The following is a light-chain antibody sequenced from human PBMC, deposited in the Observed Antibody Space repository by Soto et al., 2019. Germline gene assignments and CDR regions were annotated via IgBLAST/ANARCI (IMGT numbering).Light chain of an antibody. CDR2: DIS. J-gene: IGKJ5*01. Sequence: EIVFTQSPCTLSLSPGERATLSCRASHSVSGYLALYQHKPGQAPRLIIYDISKRATGIPGRFSGSGSATDFPLTISSLEPEDFAVYYCQHRSSWPITFGQGTRLEIK. CDR1: HSVSGY. V-gene: IGKV3-11*01. CDR3: QHRSSWPIT.